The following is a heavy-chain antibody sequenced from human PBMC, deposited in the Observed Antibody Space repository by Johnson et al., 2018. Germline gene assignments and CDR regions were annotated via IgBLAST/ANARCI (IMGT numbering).Heavy chain of an antibody. CDR2: INWNSRDK. CDR1: GFTFDDYA. Sequence: VQLVESGGGLVQPGTSLRLSCAASGFTFDDYAMHWVRQVPGKGLEWVSGINWNSRDKAYADSVKGRFTISRDNAKGSLYLEMNSLRPEDTALYYCEKDKVRGGTYSEPRGGYYYYYYMDVWGKGTTVTVSS. D-gene: IGHD1-26*01. V-gene: IGHV3-9*01. J-gene: IGHJ6*03. CDR3: EKDKVRGGTYSEPRGGYYYYYYMDV.